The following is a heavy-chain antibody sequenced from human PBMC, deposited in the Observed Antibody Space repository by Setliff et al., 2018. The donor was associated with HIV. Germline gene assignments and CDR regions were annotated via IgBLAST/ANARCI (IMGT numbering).Heavy chain of an antibody. J-gene: IGHJ4*02. D-gene: IGHD5-18*01. CDR2: IHHTGST. CDR3: ARADIYGYVDF. Sequence: SETLSLTCAVYGGSFSANYWTWIRQPPGEGLEWIGEIHHTGSTNYNPSLKSRVTISADTSKKHFSLKLSSVTAADTAMYYCARADIYGYVDFWGQGTLVTSPQ. V-gene: IGHV4-34*01. CDR1: GGSFSANY.